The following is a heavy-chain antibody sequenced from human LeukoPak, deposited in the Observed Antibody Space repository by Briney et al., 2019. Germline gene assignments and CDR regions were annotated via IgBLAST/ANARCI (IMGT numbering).Heavy chain of an antibody. D-gene: IGHD3-22*01. CDR3: ASRNYYDSSGYYYYFDY. Sequence: PGRSLRLSCAASGFTFSDYAMSWVRQAPGKGLEWVSGISGSGTSTYYADSVKGRFTISRDDSKNTLYLQMNSLRAEDTAVYYCASRNYYDSSGYYYYFDYWGQGILVTVSS. CDR2: ISGSGTST. CDR1: GFTFSDYA. V-gene: IGHV3-23*01. J-gene: IGHJ4*02.